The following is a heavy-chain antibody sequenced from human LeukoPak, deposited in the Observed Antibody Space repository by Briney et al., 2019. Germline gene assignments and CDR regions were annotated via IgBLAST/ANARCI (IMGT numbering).Heavy chain of an antibody. Sequence: ASVKVSCKASGYTFTGYYMQWVRQAPGQGLEWMGWINPNSGDTNYAQKFQGRVTMTRDMSISTAYMELSGLRSDDTAMYYCARDAQSYGLPLDYWGQGTLVTVSS. J-gene: IGHJ4*02. CDR2: INPNSGDT. V-gene: IGHV1-2*02. D-gene: IGHD5-18*01. CDR3: ARDAQSYGLPLDY. CDR1: GYTFTGYY.